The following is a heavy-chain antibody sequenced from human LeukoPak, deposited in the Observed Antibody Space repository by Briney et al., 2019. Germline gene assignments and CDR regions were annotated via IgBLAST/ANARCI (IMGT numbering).Heavy chain of an antibody. V-gene: IGHV3-15*01. J-gene: IGHJ5*02. Sequence: GGSLRLSCAASGFTVSDFWMIWVRQAPGRGLEWVGHIRTKTEGGTTQYAAPVKGRLTVSRDDSKNTVYLQMDSLQTDDTAVYYCVKRWFDPWGQGALVTVSS. CDR3: VKRWFDP. CDR1: GFTVSDFW. CDR2: IRTKTEGGTT.